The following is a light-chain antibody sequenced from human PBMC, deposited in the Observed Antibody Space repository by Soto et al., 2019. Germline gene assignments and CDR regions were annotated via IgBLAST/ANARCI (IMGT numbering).Light chain of an antibody. J-gene: IGKJ3*01. V-gene: IGKV3-20*01. Sequence: EIVLTQSPGTLSLSPGERATLSCRASQSVYINSLAWYQQKPGQPPRLLIYGASTRASAVPDRFNGSGSGADFALTITRLEPEDFALYYCQQYGASPLTFGPGTRVD. CDR2: GAS. CDR3: QQYGASPLT. CDR1: QSVYINS.